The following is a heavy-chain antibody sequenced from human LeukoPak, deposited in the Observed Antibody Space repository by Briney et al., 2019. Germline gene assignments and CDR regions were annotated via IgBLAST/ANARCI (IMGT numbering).Heavy chain of an antibody. J-gene: IGHJ5*02. CDR3: PRGAGGFSYYNWFDL. Sequence: SETLSLTCTVSGGSLSSSPYYWGWIRQPPGKGLEWLGSSYYSETTHYNPAVESRVTISVDTSKNQFSLKLAYVTAADTAIYYCPRGAGGFSYYNWFDLWGEGTLVTVSS. CDR2: SYYSETT. D-gene: IGHD5-18*01. V-gene: IGHV4-39*07. CDR1: GGSLSSSPYY.